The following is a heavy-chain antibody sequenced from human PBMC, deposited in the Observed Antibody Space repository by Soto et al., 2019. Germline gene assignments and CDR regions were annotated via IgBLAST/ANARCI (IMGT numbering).Heavy chain of an antibody. Sequence: PSETLSLTCTVSGGSISSGGYSWSWIRQHPGKGLEWIGYIYYSGSTYYNPSLKSRVTISVDTSKNQFSLKLSSVTAADTAVYYCARVGGINWFDTWGQGTLVTVSS. V-gene: IGHV4-31*03. CDR2: IYYSGST. CDR1: GGSISSGGYS. D-gene: IGHD3-16*01. CDR3: ARVGGINWFDT. J-gene: IGHJ5*02.